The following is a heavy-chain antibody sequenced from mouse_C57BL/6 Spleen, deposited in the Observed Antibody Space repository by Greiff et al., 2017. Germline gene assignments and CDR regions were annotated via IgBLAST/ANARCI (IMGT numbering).Heavy chain of an antibody. CDR2: INPNNGGT. V-gene: IGHV1-26*01. CDR1: GYTFTDYY. Sequence: EVKLQQSGPELVKPGASVKISCKASGYTFTDYYMNWVKQSHGKSLEWIGDINPNNGGTSYNQKFKGKATLTVDKSSSTAYMELRSLTSEDSAVYYCARSLYSRGAMDYWGQGTSVTVSS. J-gene: IGHJ4*01. CDR3: ARSLYSRGAMDY. D-gene: IGHD2-12*01.